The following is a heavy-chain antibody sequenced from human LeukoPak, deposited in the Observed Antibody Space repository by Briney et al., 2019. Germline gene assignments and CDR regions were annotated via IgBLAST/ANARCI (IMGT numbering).Heavy chain of an antibody. V-gene: IGHV3-9*01. Sequence: GRSLRLSCAASGFTFDDYAMHWVRQAPGKGLEWVSGISWNSGSIGYADSVKGRFTISRDSAKNSLYLQMNSLRAEDTALYYCAKEWTSGSYLFDYWGQGTLVTVSS. J-gene: IGHJ4*02. D-gene: IGHD1-26*01. CDR3: AKEWTSGSYLFDY. CDR1: GFTFDDYA. CDR2: ISWNSGSI.